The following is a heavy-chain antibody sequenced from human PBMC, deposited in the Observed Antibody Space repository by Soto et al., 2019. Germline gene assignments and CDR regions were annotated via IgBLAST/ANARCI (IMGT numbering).Heavy chain of an antibody. Sequence: SVKVSCKASGGTFSSYAISWVRQAPGQGLEWTGGIIPIFGTANYAQKFQGRVTITADKSTSTAYMELSSLRSEDTAVYYCARRSRAYCSSTSCYTGGTYYYYGMDVWGQGTTVTVSS. CDR2: IIPIFGTA. CDR1: GGTFSSYA. J-gene: IGHJ6*02. D-gene: IGHD2-2*02. CDR3: ARRSRAYCSSTSCYTGGTYYYYGMDV. V-gene: IGHV1-69*06.